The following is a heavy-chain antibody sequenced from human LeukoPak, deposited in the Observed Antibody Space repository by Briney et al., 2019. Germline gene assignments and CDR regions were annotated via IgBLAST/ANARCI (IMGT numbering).Heavy chain of an antibody. D-gene: IGHD6-19*01. V-gene: IGHV4-34*01. CDR1: GGSFSGYY. J-gene: IGHJ4*02. Sequence: PSETLSLTCAVYGGSFSGYYWSWIRQPPGKGLEWIGEINHSGSTNYNPSLKSRVTISVDTSKNQFSLKLSSVTAADTAVYYCARGPTYSSGWYSFFDYWGQGTLVTVSS. CDR2: INHSGST. CDR3: ARGPTYSSGWYSFFDY.